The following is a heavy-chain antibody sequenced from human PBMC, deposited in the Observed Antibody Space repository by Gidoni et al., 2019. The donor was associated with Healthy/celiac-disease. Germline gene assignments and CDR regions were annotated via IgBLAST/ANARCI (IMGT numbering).Heavy chain of an antibody. CDR1: GFTFRSYG. CDR3: ARDLGLTMVRGVMGY. V-gene: IGHV3-33*01. Sequence: QVQLVESGGGVVQPGRSLRLSCAASGFTFRSYGMHWVRQAPGKGLEWVAVIWYDGSNKYYADSVKGRFTISRDKSKNTLYLQMNSLRAEDTAVYYCARDLGLTMVRGVMGYWGQGTLVTVSS. J-gene: IGHJ4*02. CDR2: IWYDGSNK. D-gene: IGHD3-10*01.